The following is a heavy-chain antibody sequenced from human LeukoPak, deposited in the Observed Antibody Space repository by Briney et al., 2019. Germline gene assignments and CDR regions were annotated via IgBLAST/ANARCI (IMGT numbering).Heavy chain of an antibody. D-gene: IGHD3-10*01. Sequence: PSETLSLTCTVSGGSISSYYWSWIRQPPGKGPEWIGYIYYSGSTNYNPSLKSRVTISVDTSKNQFSLKLSSVTAADTAVYYCASALGGDYYYYGMDVWGQGTTVTVSS. CDR2: IYYSGST. J-gene: IGHJ6*02. CDR1: GGSISSYY. V-gene: IGHV4-59*08. CDR3: ASALGGDYYYYGMDV.